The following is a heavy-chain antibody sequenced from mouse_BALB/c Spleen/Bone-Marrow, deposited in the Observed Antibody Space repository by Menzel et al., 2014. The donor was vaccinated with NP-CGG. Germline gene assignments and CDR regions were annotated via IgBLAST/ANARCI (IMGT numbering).Heavy chain of an antibody. D-gene: IGHD1-1*01. CDR3: AYGSSYDYFDY. V-gene: IGHV14-3*02. CDR1: GFNIKDTY. Sequence: VQLQQSGAELVKPGASIKLSCTASGFNIKDTYMHWVKQRPEQGLEWIGRIDPANGNTKYDPKFQGKATITADTSSNTAYLQLSSLTSKDTAVYYCAYGSSYDYFDYWGQGTTLTVSS. J-gene: IGHJ2*01. CDR2: IDPANGNT.